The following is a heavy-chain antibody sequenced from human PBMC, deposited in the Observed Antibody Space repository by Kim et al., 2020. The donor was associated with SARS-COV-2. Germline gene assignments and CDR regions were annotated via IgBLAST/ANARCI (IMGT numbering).Heavy chain of an antibody. V-gene: IGHV1-3*01. Sequence: QRCQGRVTITRDTSASTAYMELSSLRSEDTAVYYCASSRAPYGDYVAFDYWGQGTLVTVSS. J-gene: IGHJ4*02. CDR3: ASSRAPYGDYVAFDY. D-gene: IGHD4-17*01.